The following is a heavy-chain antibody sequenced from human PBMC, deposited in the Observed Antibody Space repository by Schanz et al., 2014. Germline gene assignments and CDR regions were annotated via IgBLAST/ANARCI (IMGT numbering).Heavy chain of an antibody. CDR2: ISWNSGNI. D-gene: IGHD4-17*01. J-gene: IGHJ4*02. V-gene: IGHV3-9*01. CDR3: VRDTDYHFDY. Sequence: EVQLVESGGGLVQPGRSLRLSCAASGFTFDDHAMHWVRQVPGKGLEWVSGISWNSGNIAYADSVKGRFTISRDNAKNSLYLQMNSLRAGDTAVYYCVRDTDYHFDYWGQGTLVTVSS. CDR1: GFTFDDHA.